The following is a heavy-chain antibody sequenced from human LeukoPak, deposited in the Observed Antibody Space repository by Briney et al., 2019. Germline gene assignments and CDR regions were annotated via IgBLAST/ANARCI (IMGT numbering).Heavy chain of an antibody. CDR3: ARVDYGDYGFDY. D-gene: IGHD4-17*01. CDR2: IYSGGST. V-gene: IGHV3-66*01. CDR1: GFTVSSNY. Sequence: GGSLRLSCAASGFTVSSNYMSWVRQAPGKGLEWVSVIYSGGSTYYADSVKGRSTISRDNSKNTLYLQMNSLRAEDTAVYYCARVDYGDYGFDYWGQGTLVTVSS. J-gene: IGHJ4*02.